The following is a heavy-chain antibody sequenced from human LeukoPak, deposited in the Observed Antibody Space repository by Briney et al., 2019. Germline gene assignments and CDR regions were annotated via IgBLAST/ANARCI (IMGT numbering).Heavy chain of an antibody. CDR3: ARTVGDPTYYDILTGYYIPNWFGP. CDR1: GYTFTSYY. J-gene: IGHJ5*02. CDR2: INPSGGST. D-gene: IGHD3-9*01. Sequence: GASVKVSCKASGYTFTSYYMHWVRQAPGQGLEWMGIINPSGGSTSYAQKFQGRVTMTRDTSTSTVYMEPSSLRSEDTAVYYCARTVGDPTYYDILTGYYIPNWFGPWGQGTLVTVSS. V-gene: IGHV1-46*01.